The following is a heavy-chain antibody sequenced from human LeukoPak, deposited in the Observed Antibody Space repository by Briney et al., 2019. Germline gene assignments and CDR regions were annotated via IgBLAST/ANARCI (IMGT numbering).Heavy chain of an antibody. CDR1: GDSISSLY. CDR2: IYKSGST. Sequence: PSETLSLTCTVSGDSISSLYWNWIRQPPGKGLEWIGNIYKSGSTKYNPSLKSRVTISVDTSKNHFSLKLTSVTAADTAVYYCARGCGSNGSKCDYWGQGTLVSVSS. V-gene: IGHV4-59*01. D-gene: IGHD6-19*01. J-gene: IGHJ4*02. CDR3: ARGCGSNGSKCDY.